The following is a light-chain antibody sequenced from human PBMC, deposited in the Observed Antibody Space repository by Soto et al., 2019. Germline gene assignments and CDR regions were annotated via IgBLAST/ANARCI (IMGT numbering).Light chain of an antibody. V-gene: IGLV2-14*01. J-gene: IGLJ1*01. CDR2: EV. Sequence: QSVLTQPASVSGSPGQSITISCTGTSSDVGGYNYVSWYQHHPGKAPQLMIYEVNNRFSGSKSGNTASLTISGLQAEDEADYYCSSYTSISTYVFGSGTKVTVL. CDR3: SSYTSISTYV. CDR1: SSDVGGYNY.